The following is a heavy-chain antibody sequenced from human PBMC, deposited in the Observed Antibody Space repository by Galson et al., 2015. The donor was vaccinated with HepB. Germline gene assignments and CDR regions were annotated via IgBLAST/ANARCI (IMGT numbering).Heavy chain of an antibody. CDR1: GFSFSSYE. Sequence: SLRLSCAASGFSFSSYEMNWVRQAPGKGLEWVSYINSDGTTTHDADSVKGRFTISRDNSKNTLYLQMNSLRADDTAVYYCARPREMYYFDSWGQGTLVTVSS. CDR3: ARPREMYYFDS. V-gene: IGHV3-48*03. CDR2: INSDGTTT. D-gene: IGHD5-24*01. J-gene: IGHJ4*02.